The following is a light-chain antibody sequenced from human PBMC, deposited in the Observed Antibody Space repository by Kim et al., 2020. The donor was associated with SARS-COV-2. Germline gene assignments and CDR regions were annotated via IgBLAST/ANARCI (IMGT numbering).Light chain of an antibody. CDR3: QVWDSSTAWV. Sequence: VALGQKARSTCGGNNIESKNVHWYQQKPGQAPVLVIYRDSNRPSGIPERFSGSNSGNTATLTISRAQAGDEADYYCQVWDSSTAWVFGGGTQLTVL. CDR1: NIESKN. V-gene: IGLV3-9*01. J-gene: IGLJ3*02. CDR2: RDS.